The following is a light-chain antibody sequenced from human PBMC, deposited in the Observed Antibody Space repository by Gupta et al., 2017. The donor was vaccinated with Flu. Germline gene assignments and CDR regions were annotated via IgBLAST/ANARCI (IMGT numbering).Light chain of an antibody. J-gene: IGKJ2*03. CDR2: DAS. V-gene: IGKV3-11*01. CDR3: QQRSNLYS. Sequence: EIVLTQSPATLSLSPGERATLSCRASQSVSSYLAWYQQKPGQAPRLLIYDASNRATGSPARFSGSGYGTDFTLTISSREPEDFAVYYGQQRSNLYSFGQGTKLEIK. CDR1: QSVSSY.